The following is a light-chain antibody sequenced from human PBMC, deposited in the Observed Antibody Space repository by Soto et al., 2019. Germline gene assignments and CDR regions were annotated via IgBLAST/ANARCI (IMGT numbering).Light chain of an antibody. V-gene: IGKV3-11*01. J-gene: IGKJ5*01. CDR2: DAS. CDR3: QQRMNWPLT. Sequence: EIVFTPSPGTLSRPPGERATLSCRASQSVSNNYLAWYQQKPGQAPRLLIYDASNRATGIPARFSGSGSETDFTLTISSLEPEDFAVYYCQQRMNWPLTFGQGTRLEIK. CDR1: QSVSNNY.